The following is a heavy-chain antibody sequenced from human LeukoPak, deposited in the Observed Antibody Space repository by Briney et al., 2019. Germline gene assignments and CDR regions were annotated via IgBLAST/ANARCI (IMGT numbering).Heavy chain of an antibody. CDR1: GFIFGKYA. D-gene: IGHD2-2*01. Sequence: GGSLRLSCGASGFIFGKYAMSWVRQAPGKGLEWVSGIGSGGVDTIYADSVKGRFTISRDNAKNSLYLQMNSLRAEDTAVYYCARPPDKYCSSTSCYSWYFDLWGRGTLVTVSS. CDR3: ARPPDKYCSSTSCYSWYFDL. V-gene: IGHV3-21*01. J-gene: IGHJ2*01. CDR2: IGSGGVDT.